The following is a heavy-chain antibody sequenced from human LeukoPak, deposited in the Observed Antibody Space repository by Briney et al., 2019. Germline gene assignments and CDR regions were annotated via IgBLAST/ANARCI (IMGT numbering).Heavy chain of an antibody. CDR1: GFTFSSYS. CDR3: ARDWARDGYKITDY. J-gene: IGHJ4*02. Sequence: GGSLRLSCAASGFTFSSYSMNWVRRAPGKGLEWVSSISSSSSYIYYADSVKGRFTISRDNAKNSLYLQMNSLRAEDTAVYYCARDWARDGYKITDYWGQGTLVTVSS. CDR2: ISSSSSYI. D-gene: IGHD5-24*01. V-gene: IGHV3-21*01.